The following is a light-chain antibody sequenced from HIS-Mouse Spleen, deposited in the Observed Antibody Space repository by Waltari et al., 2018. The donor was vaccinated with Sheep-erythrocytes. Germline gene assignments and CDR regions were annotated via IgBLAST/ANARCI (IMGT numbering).Light chain of an antibody. CDR3: SSYAGSNNWV. V-gene: IGLV2-8*01. CDR1: SSDVGGSNY. CDR2: EVS. J-gene: IGLJ3*02. Sequence: QSALTQPPSASGSPGQSVTISCTGTSSDVGGSNYVPWYQQHPGKAPKLMIYEVSKRPSGVPDRFYGSKSGNTASLTVSGLQAEDEADYYCSSYAGSNNWVFGGGTKLTVL.